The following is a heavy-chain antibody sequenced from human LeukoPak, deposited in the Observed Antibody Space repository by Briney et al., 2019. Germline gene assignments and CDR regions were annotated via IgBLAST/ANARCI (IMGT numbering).Heavy chain of an antibody. D-gene: IGHD3-3*01. J-gene: IGHJ4*02. Sequence: HPGGSLRLSCAASGFTFSSYVMHWVRQAPGKGLEYVAAISSDGGTTYYANSVKGRFMISRDNSKNTLYLQMGGLRVEDMAVYYCARDTAEYYDFGWGQGTLVTVSS. V-gene: IGHV3-64*01. CDR2: ISSDGGTT. CDR3: ARDTAEYYDFG. CDR1: GFTFSSYV.